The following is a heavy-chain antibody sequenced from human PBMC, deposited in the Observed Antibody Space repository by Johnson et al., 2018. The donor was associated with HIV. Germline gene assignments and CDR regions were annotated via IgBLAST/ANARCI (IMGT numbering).Heavy chain of an antibody. CDR2: IGRSGSTF. V-gene: IGHV3-11*04. Sequence: LEWVSYIGRSGSTFYYADSVKGRFTISRDNAKNSLYLQMNSLRAEDTAVYYCARGIEARVAFDIWGQGTMVTVSS. J-gene: IGHJ3*02. CDR3: ARGIEARVAFDI. D-gene: IGHD6-13*01.